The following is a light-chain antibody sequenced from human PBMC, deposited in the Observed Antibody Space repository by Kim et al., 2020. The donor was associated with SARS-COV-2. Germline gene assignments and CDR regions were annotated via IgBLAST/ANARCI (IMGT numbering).Light chain of an antibody. Sequence: EIVMTQSPATLSVSPGERATLSCRASQSVSSNLAWYQQKPGQAPRLLLYGASTRATGIPARFSGSGSGSEFTLTISSLQSEDFAVYYCQQYNNWLKTFGQATKVDIK. CDR3: QQYNNWLKT. V-gene: IGKV3-15*01. CDR2: GAS. J-gene: IGKJ1*01. CDR1: QSVSSN.